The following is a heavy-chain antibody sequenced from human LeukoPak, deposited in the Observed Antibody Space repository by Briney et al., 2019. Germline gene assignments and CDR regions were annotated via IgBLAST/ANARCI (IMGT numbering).Heavy chain of an antibody. Sequence: SETLSLTCTISGGSISSGGYYWSWIRQHPGKGLEWIGYIYYSGSTYYNPSLKSRATISVDTSKNQFSLKLSSVTAADTAVYYCAREEGDSSSYHFQHWGQGTLVTVSS. CDR2: IYYSGST. V-gene: IGHV4-31*03. D-gene: IGHD6-13*01. J-gene: IGHJ1*01. CDR1: GGSISSGGYY. CDR3: AREEGDSSSYHFQH.